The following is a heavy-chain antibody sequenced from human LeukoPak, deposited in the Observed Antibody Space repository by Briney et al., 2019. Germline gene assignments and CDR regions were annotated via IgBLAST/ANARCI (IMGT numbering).Heavy chain of an antibody. CDR1: GFTFSSYA. Sequence: QSGGSLRLSCAASGFTFSSYAMSWVRQAPGKGLEWVSAISGSGGSTYYADSVKGRFTISRDNSKNTLYLQMNSLRAEDTAVYYCAKFVGVSPDAFDIWGQGTMVTVSS. CDR3: AKFVGVSPDAFDI. CDR2: ISGSGGST. J-gene: IGHJ3*02. V-gene: IGHV3-23*01. D-gene: IGHD3-16*01.